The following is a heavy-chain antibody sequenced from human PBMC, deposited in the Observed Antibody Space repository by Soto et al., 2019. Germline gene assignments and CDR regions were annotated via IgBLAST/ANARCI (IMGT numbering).Heavy chain of an antibody. CDR2: ISGSGDST. D-gene: IGHD2-15*01. J-gene: IGHJ3*01. CDR3: ARELGYCSGGSCYMDGAFDS. Sequence: EVQLWESGGGLVQPGGSLRLSCAASGSTFSSYAMSWVRQAPGKGLEWVSVISGSGDSTYYADSVKGRFTISRDNSKNTLDVQMNSLRAEDTAVYYCARELGYCSGGSCYMDGAFDSWGQGTMVTVSS. V-gene: IGHV3-23*01. CDR1: GSTFSSYA.